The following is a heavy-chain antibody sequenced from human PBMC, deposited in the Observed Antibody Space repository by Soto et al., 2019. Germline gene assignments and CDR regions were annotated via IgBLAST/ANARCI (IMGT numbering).Heavy chain of an antibody. CDR3: TTGTSGWLDY. J-gene: IGHJ4*02. CDR2: IKSKTDGGTT. CDR1: SVSNAW. V-gene: IGHV3-15*07. D-gene: IGHD6-19*01. Sequence: SVSNAWMNWVRQAPGKGLEWDGRIKSKTDGGTTDYAAPVKGRFTISRDDSKNTLYLQMNSLKTEDTAVYYCTTGTSGWLDYWGQGTLVTVSS.